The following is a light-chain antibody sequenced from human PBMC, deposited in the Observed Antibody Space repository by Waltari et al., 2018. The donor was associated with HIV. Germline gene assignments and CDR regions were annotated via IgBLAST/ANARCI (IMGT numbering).Light chain of an antibody. CDR1: QRVSSH. CDR3: QQYNNWPLT. J-gene: IGKJ4*01. V-gene: IGKV3-15*01. Sequence: DIVITQTPATLSVSPGDRVTLSCRASQRVSSHLAWYQQQPGQAPRLLIYAASTRPTGIPARFSGSGSGTAFTLNISSLQSEDFAVYYCQQYNNWPLTFGGGTKVEIK. CDR2: AAS.